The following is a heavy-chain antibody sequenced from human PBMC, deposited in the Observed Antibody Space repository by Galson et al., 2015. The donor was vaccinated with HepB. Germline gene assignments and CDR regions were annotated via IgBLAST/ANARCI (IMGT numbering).Heavy chain of an antibody. CDR3: AKDRQPYSGSYHPTQGY. D-gene: IGHD1-26*01. Sequence: SLRLSCAASGFTFSSYGMHWVRQAPGKGLEWVAVISYDGSNKYYADSVKGRFTISRDNSKNTLYLQMNSLRAEDTAVYYCAKDRQPYSGSYHPTQGYWGQGTLVTVSS. V-gene: IGHV3-30*18. CDR1: GFTFSSYG. CDR2: ISYDGSNK. J-gene: IGHJ4*02.